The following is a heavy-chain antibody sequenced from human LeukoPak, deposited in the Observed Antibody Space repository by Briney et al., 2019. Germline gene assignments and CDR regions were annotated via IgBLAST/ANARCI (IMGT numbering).Heavy chain of an antibody. J-gene: IGHJ4*02. CDR2: INPNSGGT. CDR1: GYTFTGYY. D-gene: IGHD6-13*01. V-gene: IGHV1-2*02. Sequence: ASVKVSCKASGYTFTGYYMHWVRQAPGQGLEWMGWINPNSGGTNYAQKFQGRVTMTRDMSISTAYMELSRLRSDDTAVYYCARAAGYSSSWVNFDYWGQGTLVTVSS. CDR3: ARAAGYSSSWVNFDY.